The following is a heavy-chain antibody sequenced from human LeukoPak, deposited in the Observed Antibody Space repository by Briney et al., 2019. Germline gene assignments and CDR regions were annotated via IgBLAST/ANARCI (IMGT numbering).Heavy chain of an antibody. CDR1: GFTFGSYS. D-gene: IGHD1-26*01. CDR3: ARDLSIVGAANPDY. CDR2: ISSSSSYI. V-gene: IGHV3-21*01. Sequence: GGSLRLSCAASGFTFGSYSMNWVRQAPGKGLEWVSSISSSSSYIYYADSVKGRFTISRDNAKNSLYLQMNSLRAEDTAVYYCARDLSIVGAANPDYWGQGTLVTVSS. J-gene: IGHJ4*02.